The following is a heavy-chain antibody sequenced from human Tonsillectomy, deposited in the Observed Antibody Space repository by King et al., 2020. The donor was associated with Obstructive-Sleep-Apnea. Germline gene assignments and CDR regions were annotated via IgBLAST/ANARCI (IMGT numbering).Heavy chain of an antibody. CDR2: ISSSSSFT. J-gene: IGHJ6*02. CDR3: ARYGTGGSCSYSYFGLDV. CDR1: GFTFGDYY. D-gene: IGHD2-15*01. Sequence: VQLVESGGGLVKPGGSLRLSCAASGFTFGDYYMSWIRQAPGRGLEWISHISSSSSFTMYADSVKGRFTISRDSAKNSLYLQMNSLRAEDTGVYFCARYGTGGSCSYSYFGLDVWGQGTTVTVSS. V-gene: IGHV3-11*06.